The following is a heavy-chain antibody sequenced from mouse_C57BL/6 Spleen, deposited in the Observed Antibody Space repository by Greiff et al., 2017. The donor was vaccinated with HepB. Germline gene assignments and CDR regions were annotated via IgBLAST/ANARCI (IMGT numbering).Heavy chain of an antibody. CDR2: IYPGDGDT. J-gene: IGHJ2*01. D-gene: IGHD4-1*01. V-gene: IGHV1-82*01. CDR3: ATNWDVWYFDY. Sequence: VQRVESGPELVKPGASVKISCKASGYAFSSSWMNWVKQRPGKGLEWIGRIYPGDGDTNYNGKFKGKATLTADKSSSTAYMQLSSLTSEDSAVYFCATNWDVWYFDYWGQGTTLTVSS. CDR1: GYAFSSSW.